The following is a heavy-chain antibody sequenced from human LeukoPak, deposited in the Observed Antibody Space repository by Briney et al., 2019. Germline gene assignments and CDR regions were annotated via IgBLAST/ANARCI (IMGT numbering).Heavy chain of an antibody. CDR2: ISGSGGST. CDR3: AKEGDYDILTGYPRGIDH. CDR1: GFTFSSYG. V-gene: IGHV3-23*01. D-gene: IGHD3-9*01. J-gene: IGHJ4*02. Sequence: GGSLRLSCAASGFTFSSYGMSWVRQAPGKGLEWVSAISGSGGSTYYADSVKGRFTISRDNSKNTLYLQMNSLRAEDTAVYYCAKEGDYDILTGYPRGIDHWGQGTLVTVSS.